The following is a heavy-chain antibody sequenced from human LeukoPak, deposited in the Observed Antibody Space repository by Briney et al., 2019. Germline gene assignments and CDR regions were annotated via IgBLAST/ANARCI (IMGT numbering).Heavy chain of an antibody. Sequence: GASVTVSCKASGYTFTSYYMNWVRQAPGQGLEWMGIINPSGDRTSYAQKFQGRVTMTRDTSTSTVYMELSSLRSEDTDVYYCARERAVAGTLHVFDNWGQGTLVTVSS. D-gene: IGHD6-19*01. V-gene: IGHV1-46*01. CDR1: GYTFTSYY. J-gene: IGHJ4*02. CDR2: INPSGDRT. CDR3: ARERAVAGTLHVFDN.